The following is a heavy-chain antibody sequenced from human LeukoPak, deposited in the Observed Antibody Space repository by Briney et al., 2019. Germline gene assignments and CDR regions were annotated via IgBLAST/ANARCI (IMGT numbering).Heavy chain of an antibody. CDR3: ARVAQWPGGFDP. CDR1: GFTFSSYA. CDR2: INGGGDIT. Sequence: GGSLRLSCAASGFTFSSYAMSWVRQAPGRGLEWVSAINGGGDITNYADSVKGRFAISRDNSKDTLFLHMNSLRAEDTAIYYCARVAQWPGGFDPWGQGTLVTVSS. D-gene: IGHD6-19*01. J-gene: IGHJ5*02. V-gene: IGHV3-23*01.